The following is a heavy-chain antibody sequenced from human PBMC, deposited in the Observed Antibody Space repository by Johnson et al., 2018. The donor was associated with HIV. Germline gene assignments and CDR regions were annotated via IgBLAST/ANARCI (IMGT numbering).Heavy chain of an antibody. J-gene: IGHJ3*02. CDR2: INWNGGNT. CDR1: GFTFSSYG. V-gene: IGHV3-20*04. D-gene: IGHD3-10*01. Sequence: EQLVESGGGLVKPGGSLRLSCAASGFTFSSYGMSWVRQVPGKGLEWVSGINWNGGNTGYVDSVKGGFTISRDNAKNSLYLQMNSLRAEDTALYYCARDRRYYGSGSYGGAFDIWGQGTVVTVSS. CDR3: ARDRRYYGSGSYGGAFDI.